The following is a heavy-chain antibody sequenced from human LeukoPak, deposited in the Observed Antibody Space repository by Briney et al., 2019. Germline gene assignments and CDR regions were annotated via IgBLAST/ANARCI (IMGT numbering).Heavy chain of an antibody. CDR1: GFTFSSYW. CDR2: IYSGGST. J-gene: IGHJ4*02. D-gene: IGHD3-22*01. V-gene: IGHV3-53*01. Sequence: GGSLRLSCAASGFTFSSYWMSWVRQAPGKGLEWVSVIYSGGSTYYADSVKGRFTISRDNSKNTLYLQMNSLRAEDTAVYYCARSSGRYDSSGYSDYWGQGTLVTVSS. CDR3: ARSSGRYDSSGYSDY.